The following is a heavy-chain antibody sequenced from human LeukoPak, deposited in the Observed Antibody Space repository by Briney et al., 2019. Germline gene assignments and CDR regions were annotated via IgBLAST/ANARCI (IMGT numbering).Heavy chain of an antibody. D-gene: IGHD1-7*01. CDR1: GFTFSSYG. Sequence: PGGSLRLSCVASGFTFSSYGMNWVRQAPGKGLEWVAVVSDDGSNKYYADPVKGRFTISRDNSKNTLYLQMSSLRAEDTAVYYCAKGGNNWNYRSYFDYWGQGTLVTVSS. V-gene: IGHV3-30*18. CDR3: AKGGNNWNYRSYFDY. CDR2: VSDDGSNK. J-gene: IGHJ4*02.